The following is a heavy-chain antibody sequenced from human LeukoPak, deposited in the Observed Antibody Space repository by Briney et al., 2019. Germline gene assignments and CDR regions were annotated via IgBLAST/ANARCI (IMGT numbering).Heavy chain of an antibody. CDR2: IYYSGST. J-gene: IGHJ6*02. CDR1: GGSISSYY. Sequence: SETLSLTCTVSGGSISSYYWSWIRQPPGKGLEWIGYIYYSGSTNYNPSLKSRVTISVDTSKNQFSLKLSSVTAADTAVYYCARDRGVVVPAAIAGYYYYGMDVWGQGTTVTVSS. D-gene: IGHD2-2*02. V-gene: IGHV4-59*01. CDR3: ARDRGVVVPAAIAGYYYYGMDV.